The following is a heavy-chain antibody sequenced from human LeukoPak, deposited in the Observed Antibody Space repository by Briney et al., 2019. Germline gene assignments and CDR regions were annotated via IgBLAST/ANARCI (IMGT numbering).Heavy chain of an antibody. Sequence: GGSLRLSCAASGFTFSSYAMSWVRQAPGKGLEWVSAISGSGGSTYYADSVKGRFTISRDNSKNTLYLQMNSLRAEDTAVYYCAKAVGRYCSGGSCYMDWWGQGTLVTVSS. D-gene: IGHD2-15*01. V-gene: IGHV3-23*01. CDR3: AKAVGRYCSGGSCYMDW. CDR1: GFTFSSYA. CDR2: ISGSGGST. J-gene: IGHJ4*02.